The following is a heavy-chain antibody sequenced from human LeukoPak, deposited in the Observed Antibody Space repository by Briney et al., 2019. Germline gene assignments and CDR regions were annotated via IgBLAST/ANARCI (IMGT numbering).Heavy chain of an antibody. CDR3: AGSYYFDY. D-gene: IGHD3-10*01. CDR1: GGSISSSSYY. V-gene: IGHV4-39*01. CDR2: IYYSGST. Sequence: SETLSLTCTVSGGSISSSSYYWGWIRQPPGKGLGWIGSIYYSGSTYYNPSLKSRVTISVDTSKNQFSLKLSSVTAADTAVYYCAGSYYFDYWGQGTLVTVSS. J-gene: IGHJ4*02.